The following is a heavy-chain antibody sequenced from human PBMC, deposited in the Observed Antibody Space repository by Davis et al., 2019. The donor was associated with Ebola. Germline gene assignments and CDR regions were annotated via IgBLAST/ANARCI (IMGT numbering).Heavy chain of an antibody. D-gene: IGHD6-19*01. CDR2: ISGSGGST. V-gene: IGHV3-23*01. Sequence: PGGSLRLSCAASGFTFSSYSMNWVRQAPGKGLEWVSAISGSGGSTYYADSVKGRFTISRDNSKNTLYLQMNSLRAEDTAVYYCARNPGIGSGWYYFDYWGQGTLVTVSS. CDR1: GFTFSSYS. J-gene: IGHJ4*02. CDR3: ARNPGIGSGWYYFDY.